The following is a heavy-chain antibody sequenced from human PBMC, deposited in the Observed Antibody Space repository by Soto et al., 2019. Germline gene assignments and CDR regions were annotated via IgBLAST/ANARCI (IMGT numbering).Heavy chain of an antibody. Sequence: SETLSLTCTVSGGSVSSRRYYWSWIRQPPGKGLEWIGNIYYSGSTNNNPSLKGRVTISVDTSKNQFSLKLSSVTAADTAVYYCARGGVASYYYYGMDVWGQGTTVT. CDR1: GGSVSSRRYY. D-gene: IGHD5-12*01. J-gene: IGHJ6*02. V-gene: IGHV4-61*01. CDR2: IYYSGST. CDR3: ARGGVASYYYYGMDV.